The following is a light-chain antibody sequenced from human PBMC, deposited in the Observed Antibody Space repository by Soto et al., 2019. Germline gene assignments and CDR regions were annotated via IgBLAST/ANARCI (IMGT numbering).Light chain of an antibody. CDR3: QQSYSTLWT. Sequence: DIQMTQSPSSLSASVGDRVTITCRASQSISGYLNWYQQKPGKAPKFLIYAASSLQSGVPSRFSGSGSGTDFTLTISSLQPEDFATYYFQQSYSTLWTFGQGTMVEIK. V-gene: IGKV1-39*01. CDR2: AAS. J-gene: IGKJ1*01. CDR1: QSISGY.